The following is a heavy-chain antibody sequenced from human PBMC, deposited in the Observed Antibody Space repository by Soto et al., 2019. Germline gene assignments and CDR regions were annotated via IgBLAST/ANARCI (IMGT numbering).Heavy chain of an antibody. CDR1: GYSFSVYV. CDR3: ALYYYDSSGYPFAGMDV. CDR2: INAGNGNT. D-gene: IGHD3-22*01. V-gene: IGHV1-3*01. Sequence: ASVKGSCKCAGYSFSVYVRDWGLQAPGQRLEWMGWINAGNGNTKYSQKFQGRVTITADESTSTAYMELSSLRSEDTAVYYCALYYYDSSGYPFAGMDVWGQGTTVTVSS. J-gene: IGHJ6*02.